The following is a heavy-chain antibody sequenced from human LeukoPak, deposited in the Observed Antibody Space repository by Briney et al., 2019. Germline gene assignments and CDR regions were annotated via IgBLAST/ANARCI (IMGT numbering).Heavy chain of an antibody. CDR1: GDSISSYY. J-gene: IGHJ6*02. CDR2: TYYSGST. V-gene: IGHV4-59*01. D-gene: IGHD6-13*01. CDR3: ARVKTAGPWGYYYYGMDV. Sequence: SETLSLTCTVSGDSISSYYWSWIRQPPGKGLEWIGYTYYSGSTNYNPSLKSRVTISVDTSKNQFSLKLSSVTAADTAVYYCARVKTAGPWGYYYYGMDVWGQGTTVTVSS.